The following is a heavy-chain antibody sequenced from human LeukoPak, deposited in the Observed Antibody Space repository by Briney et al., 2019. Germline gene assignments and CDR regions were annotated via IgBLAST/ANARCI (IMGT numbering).Heavy chain of an antibody. Sequence: GGSLRLSCAASGFTFSSYGMRWVRQAPGKGLEWVAVIWYDGSNKYYADSVKGRFTISRDNSKNTLYLQMNSLRAEDTAVYYCARDLTPGFLEWLLIYWGQGTLVTVSS. CDR2: IWYDGSNK. D-gene: IGHD3-3*01. J-gene: IGHJ4*02. V-gene: IGHV3-33*01. CDR3: ARDLTPGFLEWLLIY. CDR1: GFTFSSYG.